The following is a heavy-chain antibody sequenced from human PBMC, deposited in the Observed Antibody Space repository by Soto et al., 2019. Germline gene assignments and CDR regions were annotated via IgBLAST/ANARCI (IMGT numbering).Heavy chain of an antibody. V-gene: IGHV1-46*03. J-gene: IGHJ4*02. Sequence: ASVGPCKASGYTFTSYYMHWVRQAPGQGLEWMGIINPSGGSTSYAQKFQGRVTMTRDTSTSTVYMELSSLRSEDTAVYYCARGSIFGVVWFDYWGQGTLVTVSS. CDR2: INPSGGST. CDR1: GYTFTSYY. CDR3: ARGSIFGVVWFDY. D-gene: IGHD3-3*02.